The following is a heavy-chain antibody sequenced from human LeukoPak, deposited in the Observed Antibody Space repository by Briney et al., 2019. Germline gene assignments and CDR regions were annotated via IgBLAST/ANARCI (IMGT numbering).Heavy chain of an antibody. Sequence: SETLSLTCTVSGGSISSSSYYWGWIRQPPGKGLEWIGYIYYSGSTNYNPSLKSRVTISVDTSKNQFSLKLSSVTAADTAVYYCARDPGGSGSYYPYYFDYWGQGTLVTVSS. J-gene: IGHJ4*02. D-gene: IGHD1-26*01. CDR1: GGSISSSSYY. CDR2: IYYSGST. CDR3: ARDPGGSGSYYPYYFDY. V-gene: IGHV4-61*01.